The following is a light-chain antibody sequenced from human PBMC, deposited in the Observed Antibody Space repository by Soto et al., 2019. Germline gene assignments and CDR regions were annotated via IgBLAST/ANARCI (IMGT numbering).Light chain of an antibody. V-gene: IGKV3-20*01. CDR1: QSVSSSY. CDR3: QQYGSSPRK. Sequence: EIVLTRSPGTLSLSPGERATLSCRASQSVSSSYLAWYQQRPGQAPRLLIYGASSRATGITDRFSGSGSGTDFTLTISRLEPEDFAVYFCQQYGSSPRKFGQGTKVEVK. J-gene: IGKJ1*01. CDR2: GAS.